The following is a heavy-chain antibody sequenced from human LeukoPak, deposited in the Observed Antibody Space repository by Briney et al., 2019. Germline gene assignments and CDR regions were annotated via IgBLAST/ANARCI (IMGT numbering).Heavy chain of an antibody. D-gene: IGHD1-26*01. J-gene: IGHJ5*02. CDR1: GYTFTSYG. CDR3: ARDRHSGGWFDT. V-gene: IGHV1-18*01. Sequence: ASVTVSCKASGYTFTSYGISWVRQAPGQGLEWMGWISAHNGNTNYAQKLQGRVTMTTDTSTSTAYMELRSLRSDDTAVYYCARDRHSGGWFDTWGQGTLVTVSS. CDR2: ISAHNGNT.